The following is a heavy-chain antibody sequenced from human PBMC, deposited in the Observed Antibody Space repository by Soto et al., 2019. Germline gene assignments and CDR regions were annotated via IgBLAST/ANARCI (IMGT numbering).Heavy chain of an antibody. CDR3: ARIKLVEWFFINVDVYDMDV. D-gene: IGHD3-3*01. Sequence: GGSLRLSCVASGFSLSDYAVNWVRQAPGKGLEWVSFISSDSRTIYFADSVEGRFTVSRDNARNSVSLQMDSLRDEDAAVYYCARIKLVEWFFINVDVYDMDVWGQGTPVTVSS. V-gene: IGHV3-48*02. J-gene: IGHJ6*02. CDR1: GFSLSDYA. CDR2: ISSDSRTI.